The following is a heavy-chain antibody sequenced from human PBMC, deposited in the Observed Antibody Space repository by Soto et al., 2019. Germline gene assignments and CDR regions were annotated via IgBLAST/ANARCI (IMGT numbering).Heavy chain of an antibody. CDR2: IGGSGVST. CDR1: GFTFSSYA. Sequence: EVQLLESGGGLVQPGGSLRLSCAASGFTFSSYAMTWVRQAPGKGLQWVSAIGGSGVSTYYADSVKGRFTISRDNSKNTLYLQMNSLRAEDTAVYYCAKGGQLSSFYYYGMDVWGQGTTVTVSS. CDR3: AKGGQLSSFYYYGMDV. J-gene: IGHJ6*02. V-gene: IGHV3-23*01. D-gene: IGHD6-13*01.